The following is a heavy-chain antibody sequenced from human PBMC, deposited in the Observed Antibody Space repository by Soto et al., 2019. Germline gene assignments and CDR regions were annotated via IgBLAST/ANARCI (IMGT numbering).Heavy chain of an antibody. CDR3: ARGRIIVAGGFDP. CDR1: GYTFTSYD. J-gene: IGHJ5*02. D-gene: IGHD6-19*01. V-gene: IGHV1-8*01. CDR2: MNPSTGNT. Sequence: QVQLVQSGAEVKKPGASVKVSCKASGYTFTSYDIIWVRQATGQGLEWMGWMNPSTGNTDSAEKFQRRPTMTRNTSISTVYMELSSLSFEDTAVYYCARGRIIVAGGFDPWGQGTLVTVSS.